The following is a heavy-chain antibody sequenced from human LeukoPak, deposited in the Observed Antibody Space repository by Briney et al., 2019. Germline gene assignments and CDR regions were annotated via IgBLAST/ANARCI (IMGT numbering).Heavy chain of an antibody. CDR2: INIGGTNT. CDR1: GFTFNDYY. CDR3: ATDGAGFDT. V-gene: IGHV3-11*01. J-gene: IGHJ5*02. Sequence: GGSLRLSCAASGFTFNDYYMSWIRQALGKGLEWLSYINIGGTNTHYADSVKGRFTISRDNAKKSLYLEMNNLRAEDPAVYYCATDGAGFDTWGQGVLVSVSS.